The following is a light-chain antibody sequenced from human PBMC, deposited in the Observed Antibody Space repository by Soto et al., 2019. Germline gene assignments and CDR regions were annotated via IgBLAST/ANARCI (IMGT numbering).Light chain of an antibody. CDR3: QTLRTDIRG. CDR2: LNSDGSH. Sequence: QPVLTQPPSASASLGAWGKLTCTLSSGHNSYAIAWHQQQPEKGPRYLMKLNSDGSHSKGDGIPDRFSGSSSGAERYLTISSRQSEDEADYYGQTLRTDIRGFGGGTKLTV. V-gene: IGLV4-69*01. CDR1: SGHNSYA. J-gene: IGLJ3*02.